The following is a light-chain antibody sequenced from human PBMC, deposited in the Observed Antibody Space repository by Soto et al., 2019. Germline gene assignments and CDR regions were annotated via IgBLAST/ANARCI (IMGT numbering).Light chain of an antibody. CDR3: SSYTSSSTLYV. V-gene: IGLV2-14*01. Sequence: QSALTQPASVSGSPRQSITISCTGASSDVGGYTYVSWYQQHPGKAPKLIIYEVNNRPSGVSHRFSGSKSGNTASLTISGLQAEDEAEYYCSSYTSSSTLYVFGTGTKLTVL. CDR1: SSDVGGYTY. J-gene: IGLJ1*01. CDR2: EVN.